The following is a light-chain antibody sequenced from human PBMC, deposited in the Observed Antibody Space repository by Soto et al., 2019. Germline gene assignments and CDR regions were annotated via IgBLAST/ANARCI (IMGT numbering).Light chain of an antibody. CDR3: QQSYSTPPWT. V-gene: IGKV1-39*01. CDR2: AAS. J-gene: IGKJ1*01. CDR1: QSISSY. Sequence: DIQMTQSPSSLSAYLGDRVTITCRASQSISSYLNWYQQKPGKAPKLLIYAASSLQSGVPSRFSGSGSGTDFTLTISSLQPEDFATYFCQQSYSTPPWTFGQGTKVDIK.